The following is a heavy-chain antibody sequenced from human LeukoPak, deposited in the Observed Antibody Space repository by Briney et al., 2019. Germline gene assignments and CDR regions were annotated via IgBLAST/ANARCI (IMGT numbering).Heavy chain of an antibody. CDR1: GFTFSSYG. V-gene: IGHV3-7*01. J-gene: IGHJ4*02. CDR2: IKQDGSEK. CDR3: ARGTDIVVVVAATTSYYFDY. D-gene: IGHD2-15*01. Sequence: PGGSLRLSCAASGFTFSSYGMSWVRQAPGKGLEWVANIKQDGSEKYYVDSVKGRFTISRDNAKNSLYLQMNSLRAEDTAVYYCARGTDIVVVVAATTSYYFDYWGQGTLVTVSS.